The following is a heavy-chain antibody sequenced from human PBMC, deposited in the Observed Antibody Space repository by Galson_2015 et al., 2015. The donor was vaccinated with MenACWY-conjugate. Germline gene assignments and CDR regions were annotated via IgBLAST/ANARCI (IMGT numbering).Heavy chain of an antibody. CDR2: INSDGSST. Sequence: SLRLSCAASGFTFSSYWMHWVRQAPGKGLVWVSRINSDGSSTSYADSVKGRFTISRDNAKNTLYLQMNSLRAEDTAVYYCAREYSSSWYGYYGMDVWGQGTTVTVSS. CDR1: GFTFSSYW. J-gene: IGHJ6*02. V-gene: IGHV3-74*01. D-gene: IGHD6-13*01. CDR3: AREYSSSWYGYYGMDV.